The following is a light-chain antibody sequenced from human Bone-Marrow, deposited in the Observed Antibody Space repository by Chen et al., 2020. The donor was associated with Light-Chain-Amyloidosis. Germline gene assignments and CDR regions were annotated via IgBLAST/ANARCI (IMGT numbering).Light chain of an antibody. Sequence: QSVLTQPPSASGTPRQRFSISFSGNSTNVGGITVNWYQQVPGTAPKLLIYSNNKRPSGVPDRFSGSKSGTSASLAISGLQSEDEADYYCAHWDDSMMGRLFGGGTKLTVL. CDR1: STNVGGIT. J-gene: IGLJ3*02. CDR2: SNN. CDR3: AHWDDSMMGRL. V-gene: IGLV1-44*01.